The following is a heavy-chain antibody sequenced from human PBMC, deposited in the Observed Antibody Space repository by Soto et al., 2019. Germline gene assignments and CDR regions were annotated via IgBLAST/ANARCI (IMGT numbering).Heavy chain of an antibody. CDR2: IYPGDSDT. CDR1: GYSFTSYW. Sequence: PGESLKISCKGSGYSFTSYWIGWVRQMPGKGLEWMGIIYPGDSDTRYSPSFQGQVTISADKSISTAYLQWSSPKASDTAMYYCARGAPYSSSSGYYYGMDVWGRGTTVTVSS. CDR3: ARGAPYSSSSGYYYGMDV. V-gene: IGHV5-51*01. D-gene: IGHD6-6*01. J-gene: IGHJ6*02.